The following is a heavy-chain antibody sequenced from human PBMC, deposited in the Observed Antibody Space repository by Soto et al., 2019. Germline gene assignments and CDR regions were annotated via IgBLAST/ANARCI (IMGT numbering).Heavy chain of an antibody. D-gene: IGHD3-16*02. V-gene: IGHV3-74*01. CDR1: GFTFSSYW. Sequence: SLRLSCAASGFTFSSYWMHWVRQVPGKGPVWVSRIDLDGSRTAYAESVKGRFTISRDNAKNTLDLQMNSLRAEDTAVYYCTREYRFYMDLWGKGTTVTVSS. CDR2: IDLDGSRT. CDR3: TREYRFYMDL. J-gene: IGHJ6*03.